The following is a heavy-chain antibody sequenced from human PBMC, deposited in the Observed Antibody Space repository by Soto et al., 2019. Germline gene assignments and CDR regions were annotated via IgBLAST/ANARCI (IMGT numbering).Heavy chain of an antibody. V-gene: IGHV1-24*01. D-gene: IGHD4-17*01. J-gene: IGHJ4*02. CDR1: GYTLTELS. CDR3: AREPYGDYSGY. CDR2: FDPEDGET. Sequence: ASVKVSCKVSGYTLTELSMHWVRQAPGKGLEWMGGFDPEDGETIYAQKFQGRVTVTRNTSISTAYMELSSLRSEDTAVYYCAREPYGDYSGYWGQGTLVTVSS.